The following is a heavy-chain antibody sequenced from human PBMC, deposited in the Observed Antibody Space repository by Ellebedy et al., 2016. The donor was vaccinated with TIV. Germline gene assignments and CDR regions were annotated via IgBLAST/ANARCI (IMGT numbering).Heavy chain of an antibody. J-gene: IGHJ2*01. D-gene: IGHD4-17*01. V-gene: IGHV3-21*01. CDR2: IGGTSSYM. Sequence: PGGSLRLSCAASGFTFSSYNMHWVRQAPGKGLEWVSSIGGTSSYMYYADSVRGRFTISRDNAKNSLYLQMNSLRAEDTAVYYCARKVPAPTTVPPNWYFDLWGRGTLVTVSS. CDR1: GFTFSSYN. CDR3: ARKVPAPTTVPPNWYFDL.